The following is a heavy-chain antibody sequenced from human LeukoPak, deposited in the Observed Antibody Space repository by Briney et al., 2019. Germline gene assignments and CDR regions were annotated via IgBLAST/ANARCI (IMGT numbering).Heavy chain of an antibody. J-gene: IGHJ4*02. Sequence: ASVKVSCKASGYTFTGYYMHWVRQAPGQGLGWMGWINPKSGGTKYAQKFQGRVTLTRDTSINTAYMELSRLLSDDTAVYFCARAEYSSGWFDYWGQGTLVTVSS. V-gene: IGHV1-2*02. CDR3: ARAEYSSGWFDY. D-gene: IGHD6-19*01. CDR1: GYTFTGYY. CDR2: INPKSGGT.